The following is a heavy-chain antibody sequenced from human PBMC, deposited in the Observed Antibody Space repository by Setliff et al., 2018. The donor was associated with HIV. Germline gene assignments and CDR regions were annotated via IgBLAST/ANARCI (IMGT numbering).Heavy chain of an antibody. CDR1: GYTFINYH. V-gene: IGHV1-18*01. CDR2: ISASSVNT. J-gene: IGHJ6*03. Sequence: GASVKVSCKASGYTFINYHITWVRQAPGQGLEWVGSISASSVNTNYTQGRVTMTTDISTSTAYMELRSLRSADSAVYYCARVPVSNYYYYMDVWGKGTTVPVSS. CDR3: ARVPVSNYYYYMDV.